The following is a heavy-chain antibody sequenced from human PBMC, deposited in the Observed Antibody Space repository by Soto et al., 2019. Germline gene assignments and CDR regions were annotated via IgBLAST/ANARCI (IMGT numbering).Heavy chain of an antibody. CDR3: ARFAKEENPKVGSWYYFDY. Sequence: TLSLTCTVPGGSISSGGYFWSWVRQHPGKGLEWIGNIYYSGRTYYNPPLKSRVTISVDTSKNQFSLKLSSVTAADTAVYYCARFAKEENPKVGSWYYFDYWGQGTRVTVSS. V-gene: IGHV4-31*03. CDR1: GGSISSGGYF. CDR2: IYYSGRT. J-gene: IGHJ4*02. D-gene: IGHD6-13*01.